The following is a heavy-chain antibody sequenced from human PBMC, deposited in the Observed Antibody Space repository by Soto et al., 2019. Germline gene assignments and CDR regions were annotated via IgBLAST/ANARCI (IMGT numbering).Heavy chain of an antibody. CDR1: GYTFTSYG. J-gene: IGHJ3*02. CDR2: ISAYNGNT. CDR3: ARADYYDSSGHYYVGAHGAFDI. D-gene: IGHD3-22*01. V-gene: IGHV1-18*04. Sequence: SVKVSCKASGYTFTSYGISWVRQAPGQGLEWMGWISAYNGNTNYAQKLQGRVTMTTDTSTSTAYMELRSLRSDDTAVYYCARADYYDSSGHYYVGAHGAFDIWGQGTMVTVSS.